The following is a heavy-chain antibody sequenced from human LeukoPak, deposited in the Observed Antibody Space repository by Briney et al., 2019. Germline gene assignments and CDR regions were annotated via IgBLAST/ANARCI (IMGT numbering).Heavy chain of an antibody. CDR2: VYTSGGT. Sequence: SETLSLTCSVSGGSISGYYWTWIRQPAGKGLEWIGRVYTSGGTHYNPSLKTRLTMSVDTSKNQFSLKLSSVTAADTAVYYCARPARYCSSTSCYTFDYWGQGTLVTVSS. CDR3: ARPARYCSSTSCYTFDY. D-gene: IGHD2-2*02. CDR1: GGSISGYY. J-gene: IGHJ4*02. V-gene: IGHV4-4*07.